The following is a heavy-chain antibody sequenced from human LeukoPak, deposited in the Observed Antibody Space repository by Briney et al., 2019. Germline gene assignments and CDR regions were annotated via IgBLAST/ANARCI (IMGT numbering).Heavy chain of an antibody. CDR1: GFTFSSYV. V-gene: IGHV3-30*02. Sequence: GGSLRLSCAASGFTFSSYVMHWVRQAPGKGLEWVAFIRYDGSNKYYSDSVKGRFTISRDNPKNTLYLQMNSLRPEDTAVYYCAKDPRDHGYGWSWRYFDYWGQGTLVTVSS. CDR3: AKDPRDHGYGWSWRYFDY. J-gene: IGHJ4*02. D-gene: IGHD5-18*01. CDR2: IRYDGSNK.